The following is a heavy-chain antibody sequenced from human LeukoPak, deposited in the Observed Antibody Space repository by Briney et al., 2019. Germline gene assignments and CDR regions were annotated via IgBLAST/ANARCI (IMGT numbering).Heavy chain of an antibody. CDR1: GFTFSTYA. CDR3: ARRVGGTPDY. V-gene: IGHV3-30*04. Sequence: GGSLRLSCAASGFTFSTYAMHWVRQAPGKGPEWVAVISFDGSTHYYADSVKGRFTISRDNSENTLYLQMNSLRAEDTALYYCARRVGGTPDYWGRGTLVTVSS. CDR2: ISFDGSTH. D-gene: IGHD6-19*01. J-gene: IGHJ4*02.